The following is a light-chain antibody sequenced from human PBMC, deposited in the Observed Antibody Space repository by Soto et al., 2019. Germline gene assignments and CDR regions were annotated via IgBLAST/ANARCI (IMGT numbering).Light chain of an antibody. J-gene: IGKJ5*01. CDR3: QQHGASPIT. Sequence: EIVLTQSPGTLSLSPGERATLSCRASQTVTSNFLAWHQQKPGQTPRLLIYGASSRATGIPDRFSGSGSGTDFTLTISGLEPEDFAVYYCQQHGASPITFGQGTRLEIK. CDR2: GAS. V-gene: IGKV3-20*01. CDR1: QTVTSNF.